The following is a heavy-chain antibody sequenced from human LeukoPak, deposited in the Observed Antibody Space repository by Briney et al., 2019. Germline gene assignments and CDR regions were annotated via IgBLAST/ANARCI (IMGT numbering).Heavy chain of an antibody. D-gene: IGHD3-9*01. Sequence: GGSLRLSCAASGFTITTYAMGWVRQAPGKGLEWVSVISDRGDSTHYADSVKGRFTISRDSSKNTLYLQMDSLRGEDTAVYYCAKGRWGLTINNFDIWGQGTMVTVSS. CDR2: ISDRGDST. CDR1: GFTITTYA. CDR3: AKGRWGLTINNFDI. V-gene: IGHV3-23*01. J-gene: IGHJ3*02.